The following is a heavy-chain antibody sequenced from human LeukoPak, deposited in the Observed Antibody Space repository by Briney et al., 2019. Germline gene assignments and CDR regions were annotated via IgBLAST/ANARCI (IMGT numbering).Heavy chain of an antibody. D-gene: IGHD6-6*01. J-gene: IGHJ4*02. Sequence: AASVKVSCKASGYIFSDFYIHWVRQAPGQGLEWMGWISPKNGDIKFAQKFQGRVTMTRDTSITTAYMELSRLTSDDTAVYYCARDILPPHSDARNSYSRDYWGQGTLVTVSS. V-gene: IGHV1-2*02. CDR2: ISPKNGDI. CDR1: GYIFSDFY. CDR3: ARDILPPHSDARNSYSRDY.